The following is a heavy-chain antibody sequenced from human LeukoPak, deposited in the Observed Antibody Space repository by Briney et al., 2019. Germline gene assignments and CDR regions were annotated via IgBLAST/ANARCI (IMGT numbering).Heavy chain of an antibody. CDR1: GFTFDDYA. V-gene: IGHV3-9*03. J-gene: IGHJ4*02. D-gene: IGHD6-13*01. CDR2: ISWNSGSI. Sequence: GGSLRLSCAASGFTFDDYAMHWVRQAPGRGLEWVSGISWNSGSIGYADSVKGRFTISRDNAKNSLYLQMHSLRAEDMALYYCAKDAAGTTRGHYFDYWGQGTLVTVSS. CDR3: AKDAAGTTRGHYFDY.